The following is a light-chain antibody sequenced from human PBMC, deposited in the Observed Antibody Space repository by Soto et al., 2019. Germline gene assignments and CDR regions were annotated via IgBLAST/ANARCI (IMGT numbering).Light chain of an antibody. CDR3: QQLNSYPPT. CDR1: QGISSY. Sequence: IHLTQSPSSLSASVGDRVTITCRASQGISSYLDWYQQKPGKAPKLLIYAASTLQSGVPSRFRGSGSGTDLTITISSLQPEDFATYYCQQLNSYPPTFGQGTRLEIK. J-gene: IGKJ5*01. CDR2: AAS. V-gene: IGKV1-9*01.